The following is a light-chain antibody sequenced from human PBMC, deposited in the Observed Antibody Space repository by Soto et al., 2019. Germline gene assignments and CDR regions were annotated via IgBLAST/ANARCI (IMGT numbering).Light chain of an antibody. CDR2: SNN. Sequence: QSVLTQPPSASGTPGQRVTISCSGSSSNIGSNTVNWYQQLPGTAPKLLIYSNNQRPSGVPDRFSGSKSGTSASLAISGLQSEDEADYYRAAWDDSLNGPGVVFGGGTKLTVL. CDR3: AAWDDSLNGPGVV. J-gene: IGLJ2*01. V-gene: IGLV1-44*01. CDR1: SSNIGSNT.